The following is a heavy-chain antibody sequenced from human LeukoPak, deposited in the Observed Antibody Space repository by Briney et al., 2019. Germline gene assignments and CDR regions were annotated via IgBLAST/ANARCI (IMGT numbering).Heavy chain of an antibody. Sequence: ASVKVSCKASGYTFTDYYINWVRQAPGQGLEWMGWINPNSGDTNYAQKFQGRVTMTRDTSISTAYMELSRLRSDDTAVYYCARDFARQYSSSWYNWFDPWGQGTLVTVSS. V-gene: IGHV1-2*02. CDR1: GYTFTDYY. D-gene: IGHD6-13*01. CDR3: ARDFARQYSSSWYNWFDP. CDR2: INPNSGDT. J-gene: IGHJ5*02.